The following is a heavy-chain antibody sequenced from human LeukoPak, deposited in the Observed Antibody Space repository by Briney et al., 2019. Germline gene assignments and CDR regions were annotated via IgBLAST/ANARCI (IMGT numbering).Heavy chain of an antibody. D-gene: IGHD1-26*01. CDR3: AKGGKWDVTPFDY. V-gene: IGHV3-23*01. Sequence: GGSLRLSCAASGFTFTSYSMNWVRQAPGEGLEWVSTISGGGGSTYYADSVKGRFTISRDNSKNTLYLQVNSLRAEDTAVYYCAKGGKWDVTPFDYWGQGTLVTVSS. J-gene: IGHJ4*02. CDR1: GFTFTSYS. CDR2: ISGGGGST.